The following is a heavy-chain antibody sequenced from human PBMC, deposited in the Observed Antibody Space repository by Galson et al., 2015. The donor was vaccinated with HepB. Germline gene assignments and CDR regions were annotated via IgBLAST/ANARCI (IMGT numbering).Heavy chain of an antibody. J-gene: IGHJ3*02. CDR2: TSGSGGST. V-gene: IGHV3-23*01. D-gene: IGHD5-24*01. CDR3: AIAYEMDTLFLGYDSFDI. CDR1: GFTFSRYG. Sequence: SLRLSCAVSGFTFSRYGMSWVRQAPGKGLEWVSGTSGSGGSTYYADSVKGRFTISRDKSKNTLYLQMNSLRADDTAVYYCAIAYEMDTLFLGYDSFDIRGQGTMATVSS.